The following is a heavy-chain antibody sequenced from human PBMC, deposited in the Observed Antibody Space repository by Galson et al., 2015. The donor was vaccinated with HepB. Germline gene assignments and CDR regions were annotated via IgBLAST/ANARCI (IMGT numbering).Heavy chain of an antibody. CDR3: AKSGRVTIFGRWFDP. J-gene: IGHJ5*02. CDR2: ISGSGGST. CDR1: GFTFSSNA. V-gene: IGHV3-23*01. Sequence: SLRLSCAASGFTFSSNAMSWVRQAPGKGLEWVSAISGSGGSTYYADSVKGRFTISRDNSKNTLYLQMNSLRAEDTAVYYCAKSGRVTIFGRWFDPWGQGTLVTVSS. D-gene: IGHD3-3*01.